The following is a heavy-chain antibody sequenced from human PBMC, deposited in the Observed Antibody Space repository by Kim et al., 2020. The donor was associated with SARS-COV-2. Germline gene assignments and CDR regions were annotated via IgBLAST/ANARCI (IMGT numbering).Heavy chain of an antibody. CDR1: GYNFNSYW. CDR3: ARQLWGSNDW. J-gene: IGHJ4*02. CDR2: INPGDSST. V-gene: IGHV5-10-1*01. D-gene: IGHD3-16*01. Sequence: GESLKISRKVSGYNFNSYWITWVRQTPGKGLEWMGRINPGDSSTTYSPSFQGHVTISVDKSITTTYLQWSSLKAADTAMYYCARQLWGSNDWWGQGTLVT.